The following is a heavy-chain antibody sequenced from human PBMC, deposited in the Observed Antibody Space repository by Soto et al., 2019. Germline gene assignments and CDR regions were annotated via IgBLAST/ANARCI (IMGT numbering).Heavy chain of an antibody. J-gene: IGHJ6*03. CDR2: NSSSSSYI. V-gene: IGHV3-21*01. Sequence: GGSLRLSCAASGFTFSSYSMNWVRQAPGKGLEWVSSNSSSSSYIYYADSVKGRFTISRDNAKNSLYLQMNSLRAEDTAVYYCAREGYDILTGYYYYYYYMDVWGKGTTVTVSS. D-gene: IGHD3-9*01. CDR3: AREGYDILTGYYYYYYYMDV. CDR1: GFTFSSYS.